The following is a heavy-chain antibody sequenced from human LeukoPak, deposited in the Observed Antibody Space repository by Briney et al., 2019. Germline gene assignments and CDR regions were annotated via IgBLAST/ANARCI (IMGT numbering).Heavy chain of an antibody. Sequence: SQTLSLTCTVSGGSISSGDYYWSWIRQPPGKGLEWIGYIYYSGSTYYNPSLKSRVTISVDTSKNQFSLKLSSVTAADTAVYYCARVNVPAALSLSFDYWGQGTLVTVSS. D-gene: IGHD2-2*01. V-gene: IGHV4-30-4*01. CDR3: ARVNVPAALSLSFDY. CDR1: GGSISSGDYY. J-gene: IGHJ4*02. CDR2: IYYSGST.